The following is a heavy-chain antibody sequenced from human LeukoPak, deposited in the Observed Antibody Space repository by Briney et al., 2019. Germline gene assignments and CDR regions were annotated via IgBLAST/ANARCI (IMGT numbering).Heavy chain of an antibody. J-gene: IGHJ3*02. CDR3: ARRQGRRGIVGPTILKGAFDI. D-gene: IGHD1-26*01. Sequence: GGSLRLSCAASGFTFDDYDMNWVRQGPGKGLEWVSRINWNGGRTGYADSVKGRFTISRDDAKNSLYLQMNSLRAEDTAVYYCARRQGRRGIVGPTILKGAFDIWGQGTKVTVSS. V-gene: IGHV3-20*04. CDR2: INWNGGRT. CDR1: GFTFDDYD.